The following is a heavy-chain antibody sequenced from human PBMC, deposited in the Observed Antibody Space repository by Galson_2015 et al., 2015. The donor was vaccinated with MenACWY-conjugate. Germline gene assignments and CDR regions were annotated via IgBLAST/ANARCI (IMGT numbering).Heavy chain of an antibody. CDR3: ARLTVRYFDWLAIQTRPSYGMDV. CDR1: GYSFTSYW. Sequence: QSGAEVKKPGESLRISCKGSGYSFTSYWISWVRQMPGKGLEWMGRIDPSDSYTNYSPSFQGHVTISADKSISTAYLQWSSLKASDTAMYYCARLTVRYFDWLAIQTRPSYGMDVWGQGTTVTVSS. V-gene: IGHV5-10-1*01. D-gene: IGHD3-9*01. CDR2: IDPSDSYT. J-gene: IGHJ6*02.